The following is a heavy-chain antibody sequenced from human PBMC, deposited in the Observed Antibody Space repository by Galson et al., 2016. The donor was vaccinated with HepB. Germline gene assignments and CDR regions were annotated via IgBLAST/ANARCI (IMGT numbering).Heavy chain of an antibody. CDR2: ITGDGDST. J-gene: IGHJ6*02. D-gene: IGHD2-15*01. CDR3: ANGGFPYFYGMDV. Sequence: SLRLSCAASGFTLDDYVMHWVRQAPGKGLEWVSLITGDGDSTYYSDSVKGRFTISRDNSKNSLYLQMNSLRAEDTALYFCANGGFPYFYGMDVWGQGTTVTVSS. CDR1: GFTLDDYV. V-gene: IGHV3-43*02.